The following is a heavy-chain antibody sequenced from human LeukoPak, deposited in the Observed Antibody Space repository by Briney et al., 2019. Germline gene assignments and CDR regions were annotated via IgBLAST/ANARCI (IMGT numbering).Heavy chain of an antibody. D-gene: IGHD2-15*01. V-gene: IGHV3-23*01. CDR1: GFTFSSYA. CDR3: ARDRWELLSNSYHYCGLDV. J-gene: IGHJ6*02. CDR2: ISGSGGST. Sequence: GGSLRLSCAASGFTFSSYAMSWVRQAPGKGLEWVSAISGSGGSTYYADSVKGRFTISRDNSKNTLYLQMNSLRAEDTAVYYCARDRWELLSNSYHYCGLDVWGQGTTVTVSS.